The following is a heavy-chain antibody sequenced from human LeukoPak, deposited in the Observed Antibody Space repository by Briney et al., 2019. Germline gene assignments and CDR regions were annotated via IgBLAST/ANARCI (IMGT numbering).Heavy chain of an antibody. CDR1: GFTVSSNY. V-gene: IGHV3-66*01. D-gene: IGHD4/OR15-4a*01. CDR2: IYSGGST. CDR3: ARVFRLSLDY. J-gene: IGHJ4*02. Sequence: GGSLRLSCAASGFTVSSNYMSWVRQAPGKGLEWVSVIYSGGSTYYADSVKGRFTITRDNSKNTLYLQMNSLRAEDTAVYYCARVFRLSLDYWGQGTLVTVSS.